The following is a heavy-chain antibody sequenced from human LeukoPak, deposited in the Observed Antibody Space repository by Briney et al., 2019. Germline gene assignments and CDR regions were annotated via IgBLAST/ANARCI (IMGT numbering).Heavy chain of an antibody. CDR1: GVSISSGSYY. CDR2: IYTSGST. V-gene: IGHV4-61*02. J-gene: IGHJ4*02. CDR3: ASEADYIEDDYFDY. Sequence: TLSLTCTVSGVSISSGSYYWSWIRPPAGKGLELIGRIYTSGSTNYNHSLKSRVTISVDTSKNQFSLKLSSVTAADTAVYYCASEADYIEDDYFDYWGQGTLVTVSS. D-gene: IGHD4-11*01.